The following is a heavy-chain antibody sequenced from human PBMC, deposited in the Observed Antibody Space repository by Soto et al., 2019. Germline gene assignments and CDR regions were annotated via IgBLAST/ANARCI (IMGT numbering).Heavy chain of an antibody. CDR2: INHSGST. CDR3: ARGRGLWFGELLGNWFDP. V-gene: IGHV4-34*01. D-gene: IGHD3-10*01. Sequence: QVQLQQWGAGLLKPSETLSLTCAVYGGSFSGYYWSWIRQPPGKGLEWIGEINHSGSTKYNPSLTSRVTKSVDTSKNQFSLKLSSVTDADTAVYYCARGRGLWFGELLGNWFDPWGQGTLVTVSS. CDR1: GGSFSGYY. J-gene: IGHJ5*02.